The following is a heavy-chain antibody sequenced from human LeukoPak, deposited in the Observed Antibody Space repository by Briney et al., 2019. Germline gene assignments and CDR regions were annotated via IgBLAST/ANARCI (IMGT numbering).Heavy chain of an antibody. Sequence: GGSLRLSCAASGFTFSSYAMHWVRQAPGKGLEWVAVISYDGSNKYYADSVKGRFTISRDNSKSTLYLQMNSLRAEDTAVYYCARVATYYYYGMDVWGQGTTVTVSS. V-gene: IGHV3-30*04. CDR1: GFTFSSYA. CDR2: ISYDGSNK. J-gene: IGHJ6*02. CDR3: ARVATYYYYGMDV.